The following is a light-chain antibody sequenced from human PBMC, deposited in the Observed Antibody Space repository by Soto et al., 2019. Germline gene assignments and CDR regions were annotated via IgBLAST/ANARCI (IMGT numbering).Light chain of an antibody. Sequence: EIVLTQSPATLSLSPGDRATLSCRASQSVSNYLAWYQQKPGQPPRLLMYDASNRATGIPAKFGGSGSGTDFTLTISSLEPEDFAVYYCQQRSEWPLTFGPGTKVDIK. CDR3: QQRSEWPLT. V-gene: IGKV3-11*01. CDR1: QSVSNY. J-gene: IGKJ3*01. CDR2: DAS.